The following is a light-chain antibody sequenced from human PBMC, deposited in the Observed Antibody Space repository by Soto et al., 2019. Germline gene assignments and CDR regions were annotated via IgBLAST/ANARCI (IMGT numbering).Light chain of an antibody. CDR1: QSVSRN. CDR2: GAS. Sequence: VMMQSPAPLSVSPGEIGTLSFSASQSVSRNLARYQQKAGQAPRRLLYGASTRATGLPARFSGSGSGTEFTLTISSLPSEDFAVYDCQQYNNWPLYTFGQGTKLEIK. V-gene: IGKV3-15*01. J-gene: IGKJ2*01. CDR3: QQYNNWPLYT.